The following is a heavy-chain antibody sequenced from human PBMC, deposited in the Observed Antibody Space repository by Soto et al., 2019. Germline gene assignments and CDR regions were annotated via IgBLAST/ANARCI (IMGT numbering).Heavy chain of an antibody. Sequence: EVQLVESGGGLVQPGGYLRLSCAASGFTFSSYWIHWVRQAPGKGLVWVSRIKGDGITTNYADSVKGRVTISRDNAKNTVYLQVNSLRAEDTAVYYCARGAFGAYYFDYWGQGTLVTVSS. CDR2: IKGDGITT. CDR1: GFTFSSYW. J-gene: IGHJ4*02. CDR3: ARGAFGAYYFDY. D-gene: IGHD3-3*01. V-gene: IGHV3-74*01.